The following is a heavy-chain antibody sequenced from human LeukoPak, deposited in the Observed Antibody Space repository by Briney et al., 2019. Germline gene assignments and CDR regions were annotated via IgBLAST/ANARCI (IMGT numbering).Heavy chain of an antibody. Sequence: GSVKVSCKASGYTFTSYDINWVRQATGQGLEWMGWMNPNSGNTGYAQKFQGRVTITRNTSISTAYMELSSLRSEDTAVYYCARGPTRYSSGWPRRRWFDPWGQGTLVTVSS. D-gene: IGHD6-19*01. CDR3: ARGPTRYSSGWPRRRWFDP. V-gene: IGHV1-8*01. J-gene: IGHJ5*02. CDR1: GYTFTSYD. CDR2: MNPNSGNT.